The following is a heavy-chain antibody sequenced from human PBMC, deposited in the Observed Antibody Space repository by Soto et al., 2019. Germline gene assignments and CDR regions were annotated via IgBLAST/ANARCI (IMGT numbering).Heavy chain of an antibody. CDR1: GDSISSGGYY. Sequence: KTSETLSLTCTVSGDSISSGGYYWSWIRQQSGKGLEWIGNIYYNGSTYYNPSLKSRVTISVDTSKNQFSLKLYSVTAADTAVYYCARDLLLDGSDIYYYYYYGMDVWGQGTTVTVSS. V-gene: IGHV4-31*03. CDR2: IYYNGST. J-gene: IGHJ6*02. D-gene: IGHD3-10*01. CDR3: ARDLLLDGSDIYYYYYYGMDV.